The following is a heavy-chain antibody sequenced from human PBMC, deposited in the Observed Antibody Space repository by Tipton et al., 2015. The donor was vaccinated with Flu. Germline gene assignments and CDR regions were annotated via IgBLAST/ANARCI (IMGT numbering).Heavy chain of an antibody. CDR2: ISSSGYTF. V-gene: IGHV3-48*03. Sequence: PLRLSCAASGFTFSNYEMNWVRQVPGKGLEWVAYISSSGYTFYYADSVKGRFTISRDNAKNSLYLQMNSLRAEDTAVYYCARDPYCANGICYRRYFFDYWGQGTLLTVSS. D-gene: IGHD2-8*01. CDR3: ARDPYCANGICYRRYFFDY. CDR1: GFTFSNYE. J-gene: IGHJ4*02.